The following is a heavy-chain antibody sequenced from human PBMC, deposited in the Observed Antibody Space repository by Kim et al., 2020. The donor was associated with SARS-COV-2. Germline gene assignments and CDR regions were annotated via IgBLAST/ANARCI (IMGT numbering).Heavy chain of an antibody. J-gene: IGHJ4*02. Sequence: VKGRFTISRDDSKNTLYLQMNSLKTEDTAVYYCTTDTPFIVVVPAAYTDYWGQGTLVTVSS. CDR3: TTDTPFIVVVPAAYTDY. D-gene: IGHD2-2*01. V-gene: IGHV3-15*01.